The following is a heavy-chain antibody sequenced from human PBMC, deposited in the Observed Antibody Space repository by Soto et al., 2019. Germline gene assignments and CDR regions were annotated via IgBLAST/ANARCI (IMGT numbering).Heavy chain of an antibody. J-gene: IGHJ4*02. Sequence: PGGSLRLSCAASGFTFSSDWMHWVRQAPGKGLVWVSRINSDGSSTSYADSVKGRFTISRDNAKNTLYLQMNSLRAEDTAVYYCATIPATTILTDYWGQGTLVTVSS. CDR1: GFTFSSDW. V-gene: IGHV3-74*01. CDR3: ATIPATTILTDY. D-gene: IGHD2-2*02. CDR2: INSDGSST.